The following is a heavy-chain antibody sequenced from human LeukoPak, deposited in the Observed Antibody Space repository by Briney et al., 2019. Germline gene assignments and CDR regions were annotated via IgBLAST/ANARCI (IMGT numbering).Heavy chain of an antibody. J-gene: IGHJ4*02. V-gene: IGHV4-39*06. Sequence: SETLSLTCTVSGGSISSSSYYWGWIRQPPGKGLEWIGSIYYSGSTYYNPSLKSRVTISVDTCKNQFPLKLSSVAAADTAVYYCARDRDSSWSPIDYWGQGTLVTVSS. CDR2: IYYSGST. CDR1: GGSISSSSYY. D-gene: IGHD6-13*01. CDR3: ARDRDSSWSPIDY.